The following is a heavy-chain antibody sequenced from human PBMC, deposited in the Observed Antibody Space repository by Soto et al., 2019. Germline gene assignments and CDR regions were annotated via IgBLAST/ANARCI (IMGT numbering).Heavy chain of an antibody. D-gene: IGHD5-18*01. J-gene: IGHJ5*02. CDR2: IDHSGTT. Sequence: SETLSLTCTVSGGSINSAGYYCTWIRQHPEKGLEGLGNIDHSGTTYCNPSLMSRLSMSLDTSRNHFYLQATSMTAAETAVYFCVRGRGYRSKNYFDXWGQVSLVTVSX. CDR3: VRGRGYRSKNYFDX. CDR1: GGSINSAGYY. V-gene: IGHV4-31*03.